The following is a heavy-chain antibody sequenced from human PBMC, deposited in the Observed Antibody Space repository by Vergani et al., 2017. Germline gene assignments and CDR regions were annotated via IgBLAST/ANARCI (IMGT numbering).Heavy chain of an antibody. CDR3: ARGRIAVAGNTYYFDY. Sequence: EVQLVESGGGLVQPGGSLRLSRAASGFTFSSYAMHWVRQAPGKGLEYVSAISSNGGSTYYANSVKGRFTISRDNSKNTLYLQMGSLRAEDMAVYYCARGRIAVAGNTYYFDYWGQGTLVTVSS. D-gene: IGHD6-19*01. J-gene: IGHJ4*02. CDR2: ISSNGGST. V-gene: IGHV3-64*01. CDR1: GFTFSSYA.